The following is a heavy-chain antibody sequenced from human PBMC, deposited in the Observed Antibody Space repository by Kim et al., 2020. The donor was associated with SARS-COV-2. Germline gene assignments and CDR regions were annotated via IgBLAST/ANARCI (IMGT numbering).Heavy chain of an antibody. V-gene: IGHV4-34*01. Sequence: PPLKGRVTISVDTSKNQFALKLSSVTAADTAVYYCASAPPRFYYYYGMDVWGQGTTVTVSS. J-gene: IGHJ6*02. CDR3: ASAPPRFYYYYGMDV.